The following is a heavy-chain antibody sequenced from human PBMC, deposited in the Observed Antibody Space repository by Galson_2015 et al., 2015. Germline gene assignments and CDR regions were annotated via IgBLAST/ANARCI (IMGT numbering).Heavy chain of an antibody. CDR2: ISYDGSNK. Sequence: LRLSCAASGFTFSSYGMHWVRQAPGKGLEWVAVISYDGSNKYYADSVKGRFTISRDNSKNTLYLQMNSLRAEDTAVYYCAKGQGRGANWFDPWGQGTLVTVSS. V-gene: IGHV3-30*18. D-gene: IGHD1-26*01. CDR1: GFTFSSYG. J-gene: IGHJ5*02. CDR3: AKGQGRGANWFDP.